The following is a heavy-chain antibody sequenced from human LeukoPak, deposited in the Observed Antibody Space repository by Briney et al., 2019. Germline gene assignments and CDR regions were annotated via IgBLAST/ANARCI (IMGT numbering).Heavy chain of an antibody. CDR3: ASLGVVPAAIRSWFDP. D-gene: IGHD2-2*02. CDR2: ISSSSSYK. J-gene: IGHJ5*02. Sequence: GGSLRLSCAASGFTFSSYSMNWVRQAPGKGLEWVSSISSSSSYKYYADPVKRRFTISRDNPKNSLYPQMNSRRAEDTAVYYCASLGVVPAAIRSWFDPWGQGTLVTVSS. CDR1: GFTFSSYS. V-gene: IGHV3-21*01.